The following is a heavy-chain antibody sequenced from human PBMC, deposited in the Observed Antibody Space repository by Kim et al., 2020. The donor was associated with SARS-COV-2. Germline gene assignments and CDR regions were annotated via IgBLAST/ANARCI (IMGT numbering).Heavy chain of an antibody. CDR3: ASRFKFVETGGAFDV. J-gene: IGHJ3*01. D-gene: IGHD3-10*01. V-gene: IGHV5-51*01. CDR1: GYSFTSYW. Sequence: GESLKISCKGSGYSFTSYWIGWVRQMPGKGLEWMGIIYPGDSDTRYSPSFQGQVTISADKSISTAYLQWSSLKASDTAMYYCASRFKFVETGGAFDVWGQGTMVTVSS. CDR2: IYPGDSDT.